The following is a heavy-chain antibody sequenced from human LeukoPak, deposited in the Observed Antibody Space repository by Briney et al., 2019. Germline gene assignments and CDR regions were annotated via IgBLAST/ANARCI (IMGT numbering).Heavy chain of an antibody. CDR1: GFTFSTYA. J-gene: IGHJ2*01. CDR2: ISGTGNSP. Sequence: GGSLRLSCAASGFTFSTYAMSWVRQAPGKGLEWVSAISGTGNSPYYGDSVKGRFTISRDNSKNTLYLQMNSLRAEDTAVYYCAKLATVVTKGYFDLWGRGTLVTVSS. D-gene: IGHD4-23*01. V-gene: IGHV3-23*01. CDR3: AKLATVVTKGYFDL.